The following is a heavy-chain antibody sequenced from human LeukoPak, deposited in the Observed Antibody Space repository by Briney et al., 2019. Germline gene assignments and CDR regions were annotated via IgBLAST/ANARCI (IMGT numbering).Heavy chain of an antibody. Sequence: GGSLRLFCAASGFNFNDYALHWVRQAPGKGLEWVSGISWSSGTVGYADSVRGRFTISRDNSKKSLYLQMNSLRAEDMALYYCAKASADWYFDLWGRGTLVTVSS. J-gene: IGHJ2*01. CDR3: AKASADWYFDL. D-gene: IGHD2-2*01. CDR1: GFNFNDYA. V-gene: IGHV3-9*03. CDR2: ISWSSGTV.